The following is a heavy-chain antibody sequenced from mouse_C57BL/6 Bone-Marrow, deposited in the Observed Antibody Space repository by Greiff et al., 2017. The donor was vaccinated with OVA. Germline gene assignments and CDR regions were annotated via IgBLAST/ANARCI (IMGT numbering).Heavy chain of an antibody. J-gene: IGHJ4*01. V-gene: IGHV1-78*01. D-gene: IGHD1-1*01. Sequence: VQLQQSDAELVKPGASVKISCKVSGYTFTDYTIHWMKQRPEQGLEWIGYIYPRDGSTKYNEKFKGKATLTADKSSSTAYMQLNSLTSEDSAVYFCAGRYYYGSSCYAMDYWGQGTSVTVSS. CDR1: GYTFTDYT. CDR2: IYPRDGST. CDR3: AGRYYYGSSCYAMDY.